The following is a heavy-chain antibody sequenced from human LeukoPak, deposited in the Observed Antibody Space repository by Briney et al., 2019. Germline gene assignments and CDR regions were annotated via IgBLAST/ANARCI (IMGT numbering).Heavy chain of an antibody. Sequence: SETLSLTCTVSGGSISSSSYYWGWIRQPPGKGLEWIGSIYYSGSTYYNPSLKSRVTISVGTSKNQFSLKLSSVTAADTAVYYCARRPLGRDYYDSSGYYFDYWGQGTLVTVSS. CDR3: ARRPLGRDYYDSSGYYFDY. J-gene: IGHJ4*02. D-gene: IGHD3-22*01. CDR2: IYYSGST. CDR1: GGSISSSSYY. V-gene: IGHV4-39*01.